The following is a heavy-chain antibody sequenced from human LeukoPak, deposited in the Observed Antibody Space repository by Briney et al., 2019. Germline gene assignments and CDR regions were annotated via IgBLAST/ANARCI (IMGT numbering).Heavy chain of an antibody. J-gene: IGHJ6*02. V-gene: IGHV4-31*03. D-gene: IGHD4-23*01. CDR2: IYYSGDT. CDR3: ARGNGDPTVGYYYAMDV. Sequence: SETLSLTCTVSGGSISSGGYYWSWTRQHPGKGLEWIGYIYYSGDTYYNPSLKSRVSISLDTSKNRFSLKLSSVTAADTAVYYCARGNGDPTVGYYYAMDVWGQGTTVTVSS. CDR1: GGSISSGGYY.